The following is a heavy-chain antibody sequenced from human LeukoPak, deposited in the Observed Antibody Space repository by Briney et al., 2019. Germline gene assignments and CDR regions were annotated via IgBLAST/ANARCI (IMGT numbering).Heavy chain of an antibody. D-gene: IGHD4-17*01. J-gene: IGHJ4*02. CDR3: AKGGASVTRYVDY. CDR1: GFSFSSNS. V-gene: IGHV3-30*18. Sequence: GGSLRLSCAASGFSFSSNSMNWVRQAPGKGLEWVGIMSNSGENTFYGEAVKGRFTISRDNSQNTLYLQMNSLRPEDTAVYYCAKGGASVTRYVDYWGQGTLVTVSS. CDR2: MSNSGENT.